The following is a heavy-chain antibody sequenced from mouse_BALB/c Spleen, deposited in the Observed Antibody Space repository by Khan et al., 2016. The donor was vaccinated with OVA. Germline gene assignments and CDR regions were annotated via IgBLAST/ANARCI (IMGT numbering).Heavy chain of an antibody. V-gene: IGHV1-4*01. J-gene: IGHJ2*01. Sequence: VQLQQSGAELARPGASVKMSCKASGYTFTNYTMHWVKQRPGQGLEWIGYINPSSGYTNYNQNFNDKATLTTDRSSSTAYMQLSSLTSDDSAVYYCARSPSTPYYFDYWGQGTTVTVSS. CDR3: ARSPSTPYYFDY. CDR1: GYTFTNYT. CDR2: INPSSGYT.